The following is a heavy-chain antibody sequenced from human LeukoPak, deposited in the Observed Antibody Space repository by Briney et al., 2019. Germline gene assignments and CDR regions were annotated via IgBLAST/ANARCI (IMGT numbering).Heavy chain of an antibody. CDR3: AKDTGVNIVDLYGMDV. CDR2: ISGSGGST. CDR1: GFTFSSYA. J-gene: IGHJ6*02. V-gene: IGHV3-23*01. D-gene: IGHD5-12*01. Sequence: PGGSLRFSGAASGFTFSSYAMSWVRQAPGKGLKWASAISGSGGSTYYADSVKGRFTISRDNSKNTLYLQMNSLRAEDTAVYYCAKDTGVNIVDLYGMDVWGQGTTVTVSS.